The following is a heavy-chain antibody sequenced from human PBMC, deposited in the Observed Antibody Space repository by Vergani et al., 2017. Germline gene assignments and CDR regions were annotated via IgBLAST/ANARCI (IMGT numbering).Heavy chain of an antibody. J-gene: IGHJ6*02. Sequence: EVQLVESGGGLVKPGGSLRLSCAASGGSISSYYWSWIRQAPGKGLEWVSAISGSGGSTYYADSVKGRFTISRDNSKNTLYLQMNSLRAEDTAVYYCAKQVDIVVVPAAIYTPYYYYYGMDVWGQGTTVTVSS. CDR2: ISGSGGST. CDR1: GGSISSYY. V-gene: IGHV3-23*04. D-gene: IGHD2-2*03. CDR3: AKQVDIVVVPAAIYTPYYYYYGMDV.